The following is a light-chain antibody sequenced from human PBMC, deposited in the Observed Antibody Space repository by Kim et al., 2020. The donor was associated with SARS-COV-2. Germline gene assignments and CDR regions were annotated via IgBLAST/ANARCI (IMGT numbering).Light chain of an antibody. CDR1: QGISSD. Sequence: ASVVGRVPSTCPASQGISSDLAWFQHKPGKAPKSLIYEASNAQSGVPSKFSGSGSGTDFTLTISSLQPEDFATYYCQQYNSYPRAFGQGTKVYIK. V-gene: IGKV1-16*02. CDR2: EAS. CDR3: QQYNSYPRA. J-gene: IGKJ1*01.